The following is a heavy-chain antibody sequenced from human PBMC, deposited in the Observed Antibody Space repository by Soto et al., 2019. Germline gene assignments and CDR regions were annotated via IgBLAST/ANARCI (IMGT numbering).Heavy chain of an antibody. V-gene: IGHV4-34*01. J-gene: IGHJ5*02. CDR1: GGSFSGYY. D-gene: IGHD6-6*01. CDR3: ALYRGSSSDWFDP. Sequence: QVQLQQWGAGLLKPSETLSLTCAVYGGSFSGYYWSWIRQPPGKGLEWIGETNHSGSTNYNPSLKSRVTISVDTSKNQFSLKLSSVTAADTAVYYCALYRGSSSDWFDPWGQGTLVTVSS. CDR2: TNHSGST.